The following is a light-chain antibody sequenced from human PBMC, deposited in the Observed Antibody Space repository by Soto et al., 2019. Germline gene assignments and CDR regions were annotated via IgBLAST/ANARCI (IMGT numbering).Light chain of an antibody. CDR1: NTDVGGYNY. Sequence: QSALTQPASVSGSPGQSITVSCTGTNTDVGGYNYVSWYQHRPGKAPRLMIYEVRNRLSGVSNRFSGSKSGNTASLTISGLQSEDEAEYYCSLYTTDSTYVFGTGTKVTVL. CDR2: EVR. CDR3: SLYTTDSTYV. V-gene: IGLV2-14*01. J-gene: IGLJ1*01.